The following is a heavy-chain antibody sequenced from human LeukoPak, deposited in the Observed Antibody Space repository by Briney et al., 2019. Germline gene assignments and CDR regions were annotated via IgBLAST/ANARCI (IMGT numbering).Heavy chain of an antibody. CDR1: GGSISSYY. J-gene: IGHJ3*02. Sequence: SETLSLTCTVSGGSISSYYWSWIRQPPGKGLEWIGYIYYSGSTNYNPSLKSRVTISVDTSKNQFSLKLSSVTAADTAVYYCARSWGDGSKRGWAFDIWGQGAMVTVSS. D-gene: IGHD5-24*01. V-gene: IGHV4-59*08. CDR2: IYYSGST. CDR3: ARSWGDGSKRGWAFDI.